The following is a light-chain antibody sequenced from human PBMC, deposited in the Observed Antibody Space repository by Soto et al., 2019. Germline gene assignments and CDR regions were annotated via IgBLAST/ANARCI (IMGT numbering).Light chain of an antibody. CDR3: QQYYYTPPLT. J-gene: IGKJ4*01. V-gene: IGKV4-1*01. CDR1: RNLLYTPTNRNY. Sequence: DIVVTQSPDSLSVSLGERATINCKSSRNLLYTPTNRNYLAWYQLKPGQPPKLLIYWASTRHSGVPDRSSGSGSGTDFTLTISSLQAEDVAVYYCQQYYYTPPLTFGGGTKVEIK. CDR2: WAS.